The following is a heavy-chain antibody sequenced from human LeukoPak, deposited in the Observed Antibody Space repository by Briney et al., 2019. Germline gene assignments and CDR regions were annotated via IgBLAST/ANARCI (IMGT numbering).Heavy chain of an antibody. Sequence: GGSLRLSCAASGFTFSSYSMNWVRQAPGKGLEWVSSISSSSSYIYYADSVKGRFTISRDNAKNSLYLQMNSLRAEDTAVYYCARVQGYHSAVAATGDDYWGQGTLVTVSS. V-gene: IGHV3-21*01. CDR1: GFTFSSYS. D-gene: IGHD6-19*01. J-gene: IGHJ4*02. CDR3: ARVQGYHSAVAATGDDY. CDR2: ISSSSSYI.